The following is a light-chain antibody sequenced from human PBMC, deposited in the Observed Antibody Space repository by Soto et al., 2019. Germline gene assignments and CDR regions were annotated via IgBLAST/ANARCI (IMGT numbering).Light chain of an antibody. CDR3: SSYTSSSTLYV. V-gene: IGLV2-14*01. CDR2: EVS. CDR1: SSDGGAYNY. J-gene: IGLJ1*01. Sequence: QSVLTQPASVSGSPGQSITISCTGTSSDGGAYNYVFWYQQHPGKAPKLMIYEVSNRPSGVSNRFSGSKSGNTASLTISGLQAEDEADYYCSSYTSSSTLYVFGTGTKLTVL.